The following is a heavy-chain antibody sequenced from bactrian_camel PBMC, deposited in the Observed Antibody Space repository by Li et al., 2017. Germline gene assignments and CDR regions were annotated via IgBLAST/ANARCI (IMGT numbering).Heavy chain of an antibody. CDR3: VRDALWLARYYSTNDWAY. CDR2: INAKGRNT. CDR1: GFTANTFD. Sequence: QLVESGGGLVHPGASLRLSCVASGFTANTFDLGWVRAPPGKDLEWISGINAKGRNTYYADSVKGRFTISRDNAKNTVYLQMNSLKPEDTAVHYCVRDALWLARYYSTNDWAYWGQGTQVTVS. D-gene: IGHD4*01. J-gene: IGHJ4*01. V-gene: IGHV3S40*01.